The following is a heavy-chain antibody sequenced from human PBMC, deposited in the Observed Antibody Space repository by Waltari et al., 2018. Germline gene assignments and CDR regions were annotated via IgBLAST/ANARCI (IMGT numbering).Heavy chain of an antibody. D-gene: IGHD3-3*01. CDR3: ARGGVAPRFPYYYYYMDV. Sequence: EVQLVQSGAEVKKPGESLKISCKGSGYSFTSYWIGWVRQMPGKGLEWMGIIYPGDSDTRYRPSFQGQVTISADKSISTAYLQWSSLKASDTAMYYCARGGVAPRFPYYYYYMDVWGKGTTVTVSS. J-gene: IGHJ6*03. CDR2: IYPGDSDT. V-gene: IGHV5-51*01. CDR1: GYSFTSYW.